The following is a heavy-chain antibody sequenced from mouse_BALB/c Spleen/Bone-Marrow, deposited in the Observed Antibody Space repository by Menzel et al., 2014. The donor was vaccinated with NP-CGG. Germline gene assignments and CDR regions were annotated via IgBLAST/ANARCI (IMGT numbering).Heavy chain of an antibody. J-gene: IGHJ1*01. CDR2: INPSTGYT. V-gene: IGHV1-4*01. Sequence: QVQLKESGAELAKPGASVKMSCKASGYTFTSYGMHWVKQRPGQGLEWIGYINPSTGYTEYNQKFKDKATLTADKSSSTAYMQLSSLTSEDSAVYYCARRDYWYFDVWGAGTTVTVSS. CDR1: GYTFTSYG. CDR3: ARRDYWYFDV.